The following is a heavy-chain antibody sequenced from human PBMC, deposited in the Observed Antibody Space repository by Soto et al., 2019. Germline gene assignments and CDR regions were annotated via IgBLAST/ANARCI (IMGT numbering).Heavy chain of an antibody. D-gene: IGHD2-8*01. Sequence: PGGSLRLSCAASGFTVSSNYMSWVRQAPGKGLEWVSVIYSGGSTYYADSVKGRFNISRDNSKNTLYLQMNSLRAEDTAVYYCARDRVGMVYATDDWGKGTTLTV. CDR2: IYSGGST. J-gene: IGHJ6*03. CDR3: ARDRVGMVYATDD. V-gene: IGHV3-53*01. CDR1: GFTVSSNY.